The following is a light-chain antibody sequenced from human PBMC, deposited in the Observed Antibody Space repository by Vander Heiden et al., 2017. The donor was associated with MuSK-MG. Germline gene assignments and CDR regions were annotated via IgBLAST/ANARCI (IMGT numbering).Light chain of an antibody. CDR3: SSYAGSNNLIV. V-gene: IGLV2-8*01. J-gene: IGLJ2*01. CDR2: EVS. CDR1: SRDVGGYNY. Sequence: QSALTQPPSASGSPGQSVTISCTGTSRDVGGYNYVSWYQQHPGKAPKLMMCEVSKRPSGVPDRFSGSKSGNTASLTVSGLQAEDEADYYCSSYAGSNNLIVFGGGTKLTVL.